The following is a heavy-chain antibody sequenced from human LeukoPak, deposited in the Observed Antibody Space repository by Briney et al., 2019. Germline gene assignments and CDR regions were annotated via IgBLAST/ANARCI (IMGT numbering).Heavy chain of an antibody. Sequence: GASVKVCCKASGYTFTSYCMHWVGQAPGQGLEWMVIINPSGGSTSYAQKFQGRVTMSRDTSTSTVYMELSSLRSEDTAVYYCARDGWGVAVLEWGQGTLVTVSS. V-gene: IGHV1-46*01. CDR1: GYTFTSYC. D-gene: IGHD6-19*01. J-gene: IGHJ4*02. CDR3: ARDGWGVAVLE. CDR2: INPSGGST.